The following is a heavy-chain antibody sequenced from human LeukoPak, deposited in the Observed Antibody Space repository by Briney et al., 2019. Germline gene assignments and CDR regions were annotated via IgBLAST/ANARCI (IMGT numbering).Heavy chain of an antibody. CDR3: TTEMATVPVANFDY. Sequence: PGGSLRLSCTASGFTFSGYSMNWIRQAPGKGLEWVGRIKSKTDGGTTDYAAPVKGRFTISRDDSKNTLYLQMNSLKTEDTAVYYCTTEMATVPVANFDYWGQGTLVTVSS. CDR2: IKSKTDGGTT. D-gene: IGHD5-24*01. CDR1: GFTFSGYS. V-gene: IGHV3-15*07. J-gene: IGHJ4*02.